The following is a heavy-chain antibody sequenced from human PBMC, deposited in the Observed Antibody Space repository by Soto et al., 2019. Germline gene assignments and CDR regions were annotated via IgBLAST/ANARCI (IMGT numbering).Heavy chain of an antibody. V-gene: IGHV3-15*01. CDR1: GFTFSNAW. CDR3: TTDYGSGNHYYYYYGMDV. D-gene: IGHD3-10*01. Sequence: EVQLVESGGGLVKPGGSLRLSCAASGFTFSNAWMSWVRQAPGKGLEWVGRIKSKTDGGTTDYAAPVKGRFTISRDDSKNTLYLQMNSLKTEDTAVYYCTTDYGSGNHYYYYYGMDVWGQGTTVTVSS. J-gene: IGHJ6*02. CDR2: IKSKTDGGTT.